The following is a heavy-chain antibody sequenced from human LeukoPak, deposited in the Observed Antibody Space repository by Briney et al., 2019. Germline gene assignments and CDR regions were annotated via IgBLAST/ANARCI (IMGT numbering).Heavy chain of an antibody. CDR3: ARDGPPYGDMRNWFDP. J-gene: IGHJ5*02. V-gene: IGHV3-30-3*01. CDR2: ISYDGSNK. D-gene: IGHD4-17*01. Sequence: GGSLRLSCAASGLTFSIYAMHWVRQAPGKGLEWVAVISYDGSNKYYADSVKGRFTISRDNSKNTLYLQMNSLRPEDTAVYYCARDGPPYGDMRNWFDPWGQGTLVTVSS. CDR1: GLTFSIYA.